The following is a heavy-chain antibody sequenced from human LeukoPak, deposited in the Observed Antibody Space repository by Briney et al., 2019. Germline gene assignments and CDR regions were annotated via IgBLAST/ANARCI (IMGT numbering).Heavy chain of an antibody. CDR3: TRDLSMWYRGVMSY. CDR2: INTDGSSI. D-gene: IGHD3-10*01. J-gene: IGHJ4*02. Sequence: PGGSLRLSCAASGFTFNLYWMHWVRQVPGKGLLWVARINTDGSSISYADSVKGRFTISRDNAKNTLYLQMNSLGAEDTAVYYCTRDLSMWYRGVMSYWGQGTLVTVSS. V-gene: IGHV3-74*01. CDR1: GFTFNLYW.